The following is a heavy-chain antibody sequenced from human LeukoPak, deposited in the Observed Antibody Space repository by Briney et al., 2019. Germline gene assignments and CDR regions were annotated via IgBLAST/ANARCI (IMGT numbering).Heavy chain of an antibody. CDR2: INHSGST. Sequence: KPSETLSLSCAVFGDVFRNYYWTWIRQPPGKGLEWIGEINHSGSTHYKPSLKSRVAISVDTSTNQFSLKLTSLTPADTAVYYCARGRVGFYYGSEKPYYYGLDVWGRGTTVTVSS. CDR3: ARGRVGFYYGSEKPYYYGLDV. V-gene: IGHV4-34*01. D-gene: IGHD3-10*01. J-gene: IGHJ6*02. CDR1: GDVFRNYY.